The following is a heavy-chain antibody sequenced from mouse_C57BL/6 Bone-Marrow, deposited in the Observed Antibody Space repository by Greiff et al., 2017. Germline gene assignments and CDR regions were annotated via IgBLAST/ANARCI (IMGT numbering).Heavy chain of an antibody. CDR3: ARDRSRGGYYFDY. Sequence: EVHRVESGGGLVKPGGSLKLSCAASGFTFSSYAMSWVRQTPETRLEWVATISDGGSYTYYPDNVKGRFTISRDNAKNNLYLQMSHLKSEDTAMYYCARDRSRGGYYFDYWGKGTTLTVSS. J-gene: IGHJ2*01. V-gene: IGHV5-4*01. CDR1: GFTFSSYA. CDR2: ISDGGSYT.